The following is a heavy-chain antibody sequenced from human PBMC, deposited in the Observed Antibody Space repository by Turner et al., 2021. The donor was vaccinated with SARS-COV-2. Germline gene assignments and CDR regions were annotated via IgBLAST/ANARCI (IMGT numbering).Heavy chain of an antibody. D-gene: IGHD6-13*01. CDR3: ARMGASRQQPVHGYFDY. J-gene: IGHJ4*02. CDR1: GFTVTSNY. Sequence: EVQLVESGGGLVQPGGSLRLSCAASGFTVTSNYMSWVRQAPGKGLEWVSVIYSGGSTYYADSVKGRFTISRDNSKNTLYLQMNSLRVEDTAVYYCARMGASRQQPVHGYFDYWGQGTLVTVSS. V-gene: IGHV3-66*01. CDR2: IYSGGST.